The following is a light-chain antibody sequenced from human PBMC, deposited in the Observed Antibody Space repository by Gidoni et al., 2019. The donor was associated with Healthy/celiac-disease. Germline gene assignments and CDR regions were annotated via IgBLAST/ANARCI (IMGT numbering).Light chain of an antibody. CDR3: QQYGSSPPYT. V-gene: IGKV3-20*01. J-gene: IGKJ2*01. CDR1: QSVSSSY. Sequence: IVLTQSPGTLSLSPGVRATVSCRASQSVSSSYLAWYQQKPGQAPRLLIYGASSRATGIPDRFSGSGSGTDFTLTISRLEPEDFAVYYCQQYGSSPPYTFGQGTKLEIK. CDR2: GAS.